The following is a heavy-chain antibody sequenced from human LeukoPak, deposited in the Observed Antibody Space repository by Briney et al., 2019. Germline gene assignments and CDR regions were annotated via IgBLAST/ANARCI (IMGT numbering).Heavy chain of an antibody. CDR1: GGSINNYY. D-gene: IGHD4-17*01. J-gene: IGHJ4*02. V-gene: IGHV4-59*01. Sequence: PSETLSLTCTVSGGSINNYYWSWIRQPPAQGLEWIGYIYYRGSTNYNPSLKSRVTFSVGTSKNQFSLKLNSVTAADTAVYYCARGGDYGDRRYFDYWGQGTLVTVSS. CDR2: IYYRGST. CDR3: ARGGDYGDRRYFDY.